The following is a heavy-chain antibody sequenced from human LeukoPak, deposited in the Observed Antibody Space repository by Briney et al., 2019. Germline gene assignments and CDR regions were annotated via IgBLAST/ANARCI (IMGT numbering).Heavy chain of an antibody. J-gene: IGHJ4*02. D-gene: IGHD5-18*01. V-gene: IGHV3-21*01. CDR3: ARPKAYSYGSPYCFDY. Sequence: KSGGSLRLSCAASGFTFDIYAMHWVRQAPGKGLEWVSSITSSSSYIYYADSVRGRFTISRDNAKNSLYLQMNSLRAEDTAVYYCARPKAYSYGSPYCFDYWGQGTLVTVSS. CDR1: GFTFDIYA. CDR2: ITSSSSYI.